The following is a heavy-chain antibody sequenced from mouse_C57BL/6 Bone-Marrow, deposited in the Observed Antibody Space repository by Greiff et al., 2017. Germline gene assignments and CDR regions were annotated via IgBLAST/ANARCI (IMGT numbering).Heavy chain of an antibody. Sequence: VKDRFTISRDDSESMLYLQMNNLKTEDTAMYYCVRRRIYYDSIFVFFWYAMDYWGQGTSVTVSS. CDR3: VRRRIYYDSIFVFFWYAMDY. J-gene: IGHJ4*01. V-gene: IGHV10-1*01. D-gene: IGHD2-4*01.